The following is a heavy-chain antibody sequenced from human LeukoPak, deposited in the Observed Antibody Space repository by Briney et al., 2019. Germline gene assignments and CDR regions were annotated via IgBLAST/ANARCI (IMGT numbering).Heavy chain of an antibody. D-gene: IGHD6-19*01. J-gene: IGHJ5*02. Sequence: GASVKVSCKASGYTFTSYGISRVRQAPGQGLEWMGWISAYNGNTNYAQKLQGRVTMTTDTSTSTAYMELRSLRSDDTAVYYCVRPLTPGIAVAGLQSWGQGTLVTVSS. V-gene: IGHV1-18*01. CDR1: GYTFTSYG. CDR3: VRPLTPGIAVAGLQS. CDR2: ISAYNGNT.